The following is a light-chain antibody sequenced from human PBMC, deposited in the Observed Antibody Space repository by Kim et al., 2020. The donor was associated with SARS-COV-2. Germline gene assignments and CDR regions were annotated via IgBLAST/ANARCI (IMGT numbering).Light chain of an antibody. V-gene: IGLV3-21*04. CDR3: QVWDSSSDRV. Sequence: VAPGKTARIICGGNNIGSKSVHWYQQKPDRAPVLVIYYDSDRPSGIPERFSGSNSGNTATLTISRVEAGDEADYYCQVWDSSSDRVFGGGTKLTVL. CDR1: NIGSKS. J-gene: IGLJ3*02. CDR2: YDS.